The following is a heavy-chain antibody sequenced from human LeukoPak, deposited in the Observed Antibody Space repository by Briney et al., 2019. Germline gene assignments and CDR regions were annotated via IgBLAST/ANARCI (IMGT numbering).Heavy chain of an antibody. CDR1: GFTFNNAW. CDR2: ISGSGGST. Sequence: GGSLRLSCAVSGFTFNNAWMSWVRQAPGKGLEWVSAISGSGGSTYYADSVKGRFTISRDNSKNTLYLQMNSLRAEDTAVYYCAKDQYSSGWYFDYWGQGTLVTVSS. CDR3: AKDQYSSGWYFDY. V-gene: IGHV3-23*01. J-gene: IGHJ4*02. D-gene: IGHD6-19*01.